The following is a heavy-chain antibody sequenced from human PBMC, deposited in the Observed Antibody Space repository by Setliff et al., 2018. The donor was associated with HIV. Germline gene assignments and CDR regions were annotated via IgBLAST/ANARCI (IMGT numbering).Heavy chain of an antibody. J-gene: IGHJ5*02. Sequence: ASVKVSCKTSGYNFENYAINWVRQAPGQGLEWMGWINANSGSPTYAQVFTGRFFFSVDTAVATAYLQINNLKTEDTAVYFCARGLYGDYGGDLNWLDPWGHGTRVTVSS. D-gene: IGHD4-17*01. CDR1: GYNFENYA. CDR2: INANSGSP. CDR3: ARGLYGDYGGDLNWLDP. V-gene: IGHV7-4-1*02.